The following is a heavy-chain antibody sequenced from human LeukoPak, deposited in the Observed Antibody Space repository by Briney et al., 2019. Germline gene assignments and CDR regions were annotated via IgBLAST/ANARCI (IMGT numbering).Heavy chain of an antibody. V-gene: IGHV1-8*02. J-gene: IGHJ4*02. CDR1: GGTFSSYA. D-gene: IGHD2-2*01. Sequence: ASVKVPCKASGGTFSSYAISWVRQAPGQGLEWMGWMNPNSGNTGYAQKFQGRVTMTRNTSISTAYMELSSLRSEDTAVYYCATELSAATSLALGDWGQGTLVTVSS. CDR2: MNPNSGNT. CDR3: ATELSAATSLALGD.